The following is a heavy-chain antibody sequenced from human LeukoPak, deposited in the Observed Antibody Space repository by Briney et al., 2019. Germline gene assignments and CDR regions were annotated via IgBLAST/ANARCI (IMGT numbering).Heavy chain of an antibody. CDR3: AREAGDYYDSSGYYYPGRDYFDY. Sequence: SPTLSLTFAISGDSVSINSAAWNWLRQSPSRGLEWLGSAYYRSKWYNDYAVSVKSRITINPDTSKNQFSLQLNSVTPEDTAVYYCAREAGDYYDSSGYYYPGRDYFDYWGQGTLVTVSS. D-gene: IGHD3-22*01. V-gene: IGHV6-1*01. CDR2: AYYRSKWYN. J-gene: IGHJ4*02. CDR1: GDSVSINSAA.